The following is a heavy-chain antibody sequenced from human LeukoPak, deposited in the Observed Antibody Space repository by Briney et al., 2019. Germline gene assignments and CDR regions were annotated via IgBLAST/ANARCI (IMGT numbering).Heavy chain of an antibody. J-gene: IGHJ4*02. Sequence: PGGSLSLSCAASGFRFSDSWMTWVRQTPGKGLPWVASIHEDAGEKQYVESVRGRFTISRDNAKNSLYLQMNSPRVEDTAVYYCASSKDHYCHYWGQGTLVTVSS. CDR2: IHEDAGEK. CDR3: ASSKDHYCHY. CDR1: GFRFSDSW. V-gene: IGHV3-7*05.